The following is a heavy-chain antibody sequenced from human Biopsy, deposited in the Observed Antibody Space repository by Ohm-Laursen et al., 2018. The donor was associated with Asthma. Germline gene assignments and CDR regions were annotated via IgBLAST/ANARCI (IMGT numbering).Heavy chain of an antibody. V-gene: IGHV3-48*02. J-gene: IGHJ4*02. CDR2: ISESGSTR. CDR3: ARDRGYFLAH. Sequence: SLRLSCTASGFTFSSYGMNWVRQAPGKGLEWVSFISESGSTRYNADSVKGRFTISRDNAKNSLYLQMNSLRDEDTAVYYCARDRGYFLAHWGQETLVTASS. CDR1: GFTFSSYG. D-gene: IGHD2/OR15-2a*01.